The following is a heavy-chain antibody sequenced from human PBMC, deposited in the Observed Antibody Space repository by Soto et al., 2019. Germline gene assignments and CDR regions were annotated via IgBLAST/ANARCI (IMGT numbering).Heavy chain of an antibody. J-gene: IGHJ5*02. V-gene: IGHV1-2*02. CDR3: ARLSKGYCSDTSCFSWLAP. CDR2: INPGSGAT. CDR1: GYKFTAYY. Sequence: ASVKVSCTASGYKFTAYYMHWVRQAPGQGLEWMGWINPGSGATSDAQTFQGRVTMTRDTSINTVYMEVTSLRPDDTAVYYCARLSKGYCSDTSCFSWLAPWGQGTLVTVS. D-gene: IGHD2-2*01.